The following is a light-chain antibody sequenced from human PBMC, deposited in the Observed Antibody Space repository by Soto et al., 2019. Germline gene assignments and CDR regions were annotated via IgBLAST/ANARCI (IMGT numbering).Light chain of an antibody. J-gene: IGLJ2*01. Sequence: QSVLTQPASVSGSPGQSITISCTGSSTNIGSSSLVSWYQQHPGKAPKLMIYEGTKRPSGLSDRFSGSKSGNTASLTISGRQAEDEADYFCCSYAGSDNYVLFGGGTKLTVL. CDR2: EGT. V-gene: IGLV2-23*01. CDR1: STNIGSSSL. CDR3: CSYAGSDNYVL.